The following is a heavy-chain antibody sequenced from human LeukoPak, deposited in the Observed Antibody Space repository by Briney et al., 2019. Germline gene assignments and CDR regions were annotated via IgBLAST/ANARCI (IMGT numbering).Heavy chain of an antibody. Sequence: SETLTLTCAVYGGSFSGYYWSWIRQPPGKGLEWIGEINHSGSTNYNPSLKSRVTISVDTSKNQFSLKLSSVTAADTAVYYCARRPHSSSWRFFDYWGQGTLVTVSS. V-gene: IGHV4-34*01. CDR2: INHSGST. CDR3: ARRPHSSSWRFFDY. CDR1: GGSFSGYY. D-gene: IGHD6-13*01. J-gene: IGHJ4*02.